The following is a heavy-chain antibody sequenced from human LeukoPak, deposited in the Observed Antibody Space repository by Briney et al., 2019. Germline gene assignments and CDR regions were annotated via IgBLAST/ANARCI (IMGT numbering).Heavy chain of an antibody. Sequence: ASVKVSCKASGYTFTNNLIHWVRQAPGQGLEWISKITPHTGSATYAERFQGRVTVTRDMSTNTVYMDLSSLTSQDTAVYYCARDYTNTWCVDYWGQGTLVTVSS. V-gene: IGHV1-46*01. CDR3: ARDYTNTWCVDY. J-gene: IGHJ4*02. CDR1: GYTFTNNL. CDR2: ITPHTGSA. D-gene: IGHD2-8*02.